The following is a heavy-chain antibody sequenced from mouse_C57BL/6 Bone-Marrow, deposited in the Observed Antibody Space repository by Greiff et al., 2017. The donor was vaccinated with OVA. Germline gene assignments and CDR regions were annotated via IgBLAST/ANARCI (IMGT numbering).Heavy chain of an antibody. CDR3: ACSLGLYYAMDY. CDR1: GYTFPDYY. CDR2: IYPGSGNT. Sequence: VQRVESGAELVRPGASVKLSCKASGYTFPDYYINWVKQRPGQGLEWIARIYPGSGNTYYNEKFKGKATMTAEKSSSTAYMQLSSLSSDDSAVYFCACSLGLYYAMDYWGQGTSVTVSS. J-gene: IGHJ4*01. V-gene: IGHV1-76*01. D-gene: IGHD2-10*02.